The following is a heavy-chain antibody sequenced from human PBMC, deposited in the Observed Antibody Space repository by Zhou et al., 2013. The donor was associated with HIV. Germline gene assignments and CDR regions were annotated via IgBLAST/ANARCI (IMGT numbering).Heavy chain of an antibody. CDR1: GGTFSSYA. Sequence: QVQLVQSGAEVKKPGSSVKVSCKASGGTFSSYAISWVRQAPGQGLEWMGRIIPMFGIANYAQKFQGRVTITADKSTSTAYMELSSLRSEDTAVYYCASEERESVGVTLSDWFDPWATEPYGRPSPQ. J-gene: IGHJ5*02. D-gene: IGHD1-26*01. CDR2: IIPMFGIA. CDR3: ASEERESVGVTLSDWFDP. V-gene: IGHV1-69*04.